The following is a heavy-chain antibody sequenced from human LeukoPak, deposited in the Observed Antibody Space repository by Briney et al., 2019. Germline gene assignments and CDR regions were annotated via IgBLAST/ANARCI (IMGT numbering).Heavy chain of an antibody. V-gene: IGHV3-7*01. CDR3: ARGRRGDS. J-gene: IGHJ4*02. CDR2: IIQDGSET. CDR1: GFTFRNFW. Sequence: GGSLRLSCAASGFTFRNFWMCWVRQAPGKGLEWVANIIQDGSETYYVDSVKGRFTISRDNAKNSLYLQMNSLRAEDTAVYYCARGRRGDSWGQGTLVTVSS.